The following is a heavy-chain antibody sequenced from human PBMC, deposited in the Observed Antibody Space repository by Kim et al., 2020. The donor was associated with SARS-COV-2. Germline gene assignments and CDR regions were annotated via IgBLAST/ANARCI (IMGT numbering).Heavy chain of an antibody. D-gene: IGHD4-17*01. CDR3: ARGLVAVTTWRYYYYGMDV. J-gene: IGHJ6*02. CDR2: INHSGST. CDR1: GGSFSGYY. V-gene: IGHV4-34*01. Sequence: SETLSLTCAVYGGSFSGYYWSWIRQPPGKGLEWIGEINHSGSTNYNPSLKSRVTISVDTSKNQFSLKLSSVTAADTAVYYCARGLVAVTTWRYYYYGMDVWGQGTTVTVSS.